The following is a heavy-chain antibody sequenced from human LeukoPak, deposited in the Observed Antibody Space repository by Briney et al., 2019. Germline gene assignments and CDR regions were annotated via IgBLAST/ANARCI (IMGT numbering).Heavy chain of an antibody. CDR3: ARRRYYDGSGLE. D-gene: IGHD3-22*01. V-gene: IGHV4-39*01. J-gene: IGHJ1*01. CDR2: IYYSGRT. CDR1: ADSVSRSDSY. Sequence: SETLSLTCSVSADSVSRSDSYWDRIRQPPGKGLEWIGTIYYSGRTYYSPSLKSRVTLSVDTSSNQLSLNLRSVTAADTAVYYCARRRYYDGSGLEWGQGTLLSVSS.